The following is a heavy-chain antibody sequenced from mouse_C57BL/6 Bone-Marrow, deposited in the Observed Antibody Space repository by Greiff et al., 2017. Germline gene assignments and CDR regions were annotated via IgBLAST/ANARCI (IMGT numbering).Heavy chain of an antibody. Sequence: QVQLQQSGPELVKPGASVKISCKASGYTFTDYYINWVKQRPGQGLEWIGWIYPGSGNTKYNEKFKGKATLTVDTSSSTAYMQLSSLTSEDSAVYFCAREEGGRYGSSHYWYFDVWGTGTTVTVSS. CDR2: IYPGSGNT. CDR3: AREEGGRYGSSHYWYFDV. D-gene: IGHD1-1*01. V-gene: IGHV1-84*01. J-gene: IGHJ1*03. CDR1: GYTFTDYY.